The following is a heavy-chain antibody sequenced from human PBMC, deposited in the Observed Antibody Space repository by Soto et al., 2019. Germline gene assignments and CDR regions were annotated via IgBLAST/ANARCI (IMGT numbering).Heavy chain of an antibody. D-gene: IGHD3-16*02. J-gene: IGHJ5*02. V-gene: IGHV6-1*01. CDR1: GDSVSSNSAA. CDR3: ARTAKPPYDYAWGSYRYGRAWFDP. CDR2: TYYRSKWYN. Sequence: SQTLSLTCAISGDSVSSNSAAWNWIRQSPSRGLEWLGRTYYRSKWYNDYAVSVKSRITINPDTSKNQFSLQLNSVTPEDTAVYYCARTAKPPYDYAWGSYRYGRAWFDPWGQGTLVTVSS.